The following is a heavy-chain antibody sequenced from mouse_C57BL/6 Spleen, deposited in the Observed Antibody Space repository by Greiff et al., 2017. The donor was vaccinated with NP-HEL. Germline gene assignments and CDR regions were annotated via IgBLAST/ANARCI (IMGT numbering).Heavy chain of an antibody. CDR1: GFTFSNYW. CDR2: IRLKSDNYAT. J-gene: IGHJ3*01. Sequence: EVKLVESGGGLVQPGGSMKLSCVASGFTFSNYWMNWVRQSPEKGLEWVAQIRLKSDNYATHYAESVKGRFTISRDDSKSSVYLQMNNLRAEDTGIYYCTLYYDYDGFAYWGQGTLVTVSA. V-gene: IGHV6-3*01. CDR3: TLYYDYDGFAY. D-gene: IGHD2-4*01.